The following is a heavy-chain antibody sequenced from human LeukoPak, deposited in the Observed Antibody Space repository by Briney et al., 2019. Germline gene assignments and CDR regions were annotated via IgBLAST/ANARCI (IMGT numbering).Heavy chain of an antibody. V-gene: IGHV3-21*01. J-gene: IGHJ4*02. D-gene: IGHD2-2*01. Sequence: GGSLRLSCAASGFTFSSYSMNWGRQAPGKGLEWASSISSSRSYIYYADSVKGRFTISRDKAKNTLYLQMNSVRAEDTAVYYCARAKPAAGSFDYWGQGTLVTVSS. CDR3: ARAKPAAGSFDY. CDR1: GFTFSSYS. CDR2: ISSSRSYI.